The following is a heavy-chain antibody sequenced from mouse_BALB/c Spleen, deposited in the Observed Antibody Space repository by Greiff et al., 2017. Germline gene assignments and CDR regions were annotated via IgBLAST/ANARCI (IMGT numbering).Heavy chain of an antibody. V-gene: IGHV5-12-1*01. J-gene: IGHJ4*01. D-gene: IGHD1-1*01. CDR2: ISSGGGST. CDR3: ARQGDYYGAHYYAMDY. Sequence: EVQLMESGGGLVKPGGSLKLSCAASGFAFSSYDMSWVRQTPEKRLEWVAYISSGGGSTYYPDTVKGRFTISRDNAKNTLYLQMSSLKSEDTAMYYCARQGDYYGAHYYAMDYWGQGTSVTVSS. CDR1: GFAFSSYD.